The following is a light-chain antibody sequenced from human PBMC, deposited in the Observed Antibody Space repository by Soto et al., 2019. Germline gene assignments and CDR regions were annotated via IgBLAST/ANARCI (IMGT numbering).Light chain of an antibody. CDR3: HQYSSSPYT. Sequence: EIVLTQSPGTLSLSPGERATLSCRASQSVTSTYLGWYQQKPGQAPRLLIYGASSRATGIPDRFSGSGSGTDFTLTISRLEPEDFAVYVCHQYSSSPYTFGQGTRLEIK. CDR1: QSVTSTY. J-gene: IGKJ2*01. CDR2: GAS. V-gene: IGKV3-20*01.